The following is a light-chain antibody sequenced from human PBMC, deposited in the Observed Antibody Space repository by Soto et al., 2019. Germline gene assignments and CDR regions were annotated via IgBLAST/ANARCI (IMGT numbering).Light chain of an antibody. J-gene: IGLJ1*01. CDR2: EVS. V-gene: IGLV2-14*01. CDR1: SSDVGGYNY. CDR3: SSYTSSSTLA. Sequence: QSVLAHPASVSGSPGQSIPISCTGTSSDVGGYNYVSWYQQHPGKAPKLMIYEVSNRPSGVSNRFSGSKSGNTASLTISGLQAEDEADYYCSSYTSSSTLAFGTGTKVTVL.